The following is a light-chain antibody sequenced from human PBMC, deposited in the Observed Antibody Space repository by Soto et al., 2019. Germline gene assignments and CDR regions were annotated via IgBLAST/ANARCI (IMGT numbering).Light chain of an antibody. J-gene: IGLJ2*01. Sequence: QSALTQPASVSGSHGQSIAISCTGTSSDVGGYNCGSWYQQHPVKAPRLMIYDVTNRPSGVSDRFSGSKSGNTASLTISGLQAEDEADYYCRSYTSTSTVVFGGGTKLTVL. CDR2: DVT. V-gene: IGLV2-14*01. CDR3: RSYTSTSTVV. CDR1: SSDVGGYNC.